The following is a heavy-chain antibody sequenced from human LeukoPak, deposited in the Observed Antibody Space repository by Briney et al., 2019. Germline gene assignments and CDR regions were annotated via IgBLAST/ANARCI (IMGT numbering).Heavy chain of an antibody. D-gene: IGHD3-22*01. CDR2: IIPILGTA. Sequence: TSVKVSCKASGGTFSSYAISWVRQAPGQGLEWMGRIIPILGTADYAQKFQGRVTITTDESTSTAYMELSSLRSEDTAVYYCASDDSSGYLWWFDPWGQGTLVTVSS. J-gene: IGHJ5*02. CDR1: GGTFSSYA. CDR3: ASDDSSGYLWWFDP. V-gene: IGHV1-69*11.